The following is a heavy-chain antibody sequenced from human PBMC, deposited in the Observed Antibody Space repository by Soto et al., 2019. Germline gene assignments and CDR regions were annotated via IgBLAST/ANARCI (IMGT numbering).Heavy chain of an antibody. Sequence: QVQLQESGPGLVKPSQTLSLTCTVSGGSISSGGYYWSWIRQHPRKGLEWMGYIYYSGSTYYNPSLKGRVTIAVDTSKNQFSLKLSSVTAADTAVYYCAREAAGILNWFDPWGQGTLVTVSS. CDR3: AREAAGILNWFDP. CDR2: IYYSGST. V-gene: IGHV4-31*03. CDR1: GGSISSGGYY. D-gene: IGHD6-25*01. J-gene: IGHJ5*02.